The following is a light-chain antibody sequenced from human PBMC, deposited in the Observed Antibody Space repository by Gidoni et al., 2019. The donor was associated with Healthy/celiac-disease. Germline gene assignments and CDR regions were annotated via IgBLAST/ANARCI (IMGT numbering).Light chain of an antibody. J-gene: IGKJ1*01. CDR2: KAS. Sequence: DIQMTQSPSTLSASVGDRVTITCRASQSISSWLAWYQQKPGNAPKLLIYKASSLESGVPSRVSGSGSGTEFTLTISSLQPDDFATYYCQQYNRYSGTFGQGTKVEIK. CDR1: QSISSW. CDR3: QQYNRYSGT. V-gene: IGKV1-5*03.